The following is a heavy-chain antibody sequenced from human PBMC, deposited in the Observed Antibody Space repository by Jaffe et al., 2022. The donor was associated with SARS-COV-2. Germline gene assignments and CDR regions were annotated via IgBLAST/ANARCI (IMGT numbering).Heavy chain of an antibody. CDR3: AKATYDYVWGSYRYFVADRQFWYFDL. CDR2: ISGSGGST. CDR1: GFTFSSYA. V-gene: IGHV3-23*01. D-gene: IGHD3-16*02. J-gene: IGHJ2*01. Sequence: EVQLLESGGGLVQPGGSLRLSCAASGFTFSSYAMSWVRQAPGKGLEWVSAISGSGGSTYYADSVKGRFTISRDNSKNTLYLQMNSLRAEDTAVYYCAKATYDYVWGSYRYFVADRQFWYFDLWGRGTLVTVSS.